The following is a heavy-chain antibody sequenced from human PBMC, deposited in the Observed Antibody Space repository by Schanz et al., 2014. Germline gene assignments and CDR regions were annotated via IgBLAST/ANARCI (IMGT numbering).Heavy chain of an antibody. CDR1: GFTFSSYG. CDR3: LAPDYGMDV. J-gene: IGHJ6*02. V-gene: IGHV3-33*03. CDR2: LWHDGSKK. Sequence: QVQLVESGGGVVQPGRSLRLSCAASGFTFSSYGMHWVRQAPGKGLEWVAILWHDGSKKYYADSVKGRFTVSRDNAKNSLFLQMNSLRAEDTAVYYCLAPDYGMDVWGQGTTVTVSS.